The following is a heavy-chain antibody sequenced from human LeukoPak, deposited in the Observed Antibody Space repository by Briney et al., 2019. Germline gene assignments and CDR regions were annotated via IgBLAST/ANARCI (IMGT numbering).Heavy chain of an antibody. V-gene: IGHV4-61*02. CDR3: ASNVDWNYALDY. J-gene: IGHJ4*02. Sequence: PSETLSLTCTVSGGSISSGSYYWRWIRQPAGKGLEWIGRIYTSGSTNYNPSLKSRVTISVDTSKNQFSLKLSSVAAADTAVYYCASNVDWNYALDYWGQGTLVTVSS. CDR2: IYTSGST. CDR1: GGSISSGSYY. D-gene: IGHD1-7*01.